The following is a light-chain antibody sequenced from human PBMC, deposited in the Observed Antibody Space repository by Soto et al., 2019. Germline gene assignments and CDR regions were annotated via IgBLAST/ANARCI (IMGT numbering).Light chain of an antibody. J-gene: IGKJ4*01. CDR1: QSVSID. Sequence: EIVLTQSPGTLSLSPGERATLSCRASQSVSIDLAWYQQKPGQAPRLLIYDASNRATGIPARFSGSGSGTDFTLTISSLEPEDFAVYYCQQRSNWPPSLTFGGGTKVDIK. V-gene: IGKV3-11*01. CDR2: DAS. CDR3: QQRSNWPPSLT.